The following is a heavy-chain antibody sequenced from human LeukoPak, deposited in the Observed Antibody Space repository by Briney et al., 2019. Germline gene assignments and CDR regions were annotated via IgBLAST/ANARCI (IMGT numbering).Heavy chain of an antibody. CDR1: GGSIISSSGY. CDR3: VTTRGFSYGYFDY. Sequence: PSETLSLTCTVSGGSIISSSGYWGWLRPPPGKGLEWLGSIYYSKNTYYHPSLKSRVTVSEDTAKNQFSLTLGSAAAADTAVYYCVTTRGFSYGYFDYWGQGTLVTVSS. V-gene: IGHV4-39*01. J-gene: IGHJ4*02. CDR2: IYYSKNT. D-gene: IGHD5-18*01.